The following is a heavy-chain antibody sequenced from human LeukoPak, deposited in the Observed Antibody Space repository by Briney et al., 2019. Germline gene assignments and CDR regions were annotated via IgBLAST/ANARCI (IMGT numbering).Heavy chain of an antibody. CDR2: INPSGVST. J-gene: IGHJ3*02. D-gene: IGHD3-16*01. CDR1: GYTFTSYY. Sequence: ASVKVSCKASGYTFTSYYMHWVRQAPGQGLEWMGIINPSGVSTSYAQKFQGRVTMTRDMSTSTVYMELSSLRSEDTAVYYCARPYYDYVWGSYSGSLGAFDIWGQGTMVTVSS. V-gene: IGHV1-46*01. CDR3: ARPYYDYVWGSYSGSLGAFDI.